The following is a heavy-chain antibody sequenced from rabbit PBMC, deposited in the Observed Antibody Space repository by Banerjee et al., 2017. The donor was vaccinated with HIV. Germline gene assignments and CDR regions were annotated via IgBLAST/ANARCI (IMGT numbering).Heavy chain of an antibody. CDR2: IHTSRGRT. V-gene: IGHV1S40*01. J-gene: IGHJ4*01. D-gene: IGHD1-1*01. CDR3: ARDPSGYGDNFDL. Sequence: QSLEESGGDLVKPGTSLTLTCTASGFSFSSTYWMSWVRQAPGKGLEWIGTIHTSRGRTWYASWAKGRFTVSKTSSTTVTLQMTSLTAADTATYFCARDPSGYGDNFDLWGQGTLVTVS. CDR1: GFSFSSTYW.